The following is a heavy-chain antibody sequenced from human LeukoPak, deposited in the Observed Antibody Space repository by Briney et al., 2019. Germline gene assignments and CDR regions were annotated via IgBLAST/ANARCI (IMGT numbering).Heavy chain of an antibody. CDR3: ARVRYQLLGGMDV. CDR2: IKQDGSEK. V-gene: IGHV3-7*01. Sequence: PGGSLRLSCAASGFTFSSYWMSWVRQAPGKGLDWVANIKQDGSEKYYVDSVKGRFTISRDNAKNSLYLQMNSLRAEDTAVYYCARVRYQLLGGMDVWGKGTTVTVSS. J-gene: IGHJ6*03. D-gene: IGHD2-2*01. CDR1: GFTFSSYW.